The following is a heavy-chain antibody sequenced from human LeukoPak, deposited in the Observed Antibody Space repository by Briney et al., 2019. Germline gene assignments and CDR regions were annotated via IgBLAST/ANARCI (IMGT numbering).Heavy chain of an antibody. V-gene: IGHV1-18*01. D-gene: IGHD1-26*01. CDR1: GYTLTELS. CDR2: ISAYNGNT. CDR3: ARDSRGSYEGY. J-gene: IGHJ4*02. Sequence: GASVKVSCKVSGYTLTELSMHWVRQAPGQGLEWMGWISAYNGNTNYAQKLQGRVTMTTDTSTSTAYMELRSLRSDDTAVYYCARDSRGSYEGYWGQGTLVTVSS.